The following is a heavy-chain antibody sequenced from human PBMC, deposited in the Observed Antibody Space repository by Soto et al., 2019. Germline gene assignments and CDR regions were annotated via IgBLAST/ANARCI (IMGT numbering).Heavy chain of an antibody. CDR1: GYTFTTYD. V-gene: IGHV1-8*01. Sequence: QVQLVQSGAEVKKPGASVKVSCKASGYTFTTYDINWIRQAPGPGLEWLGWMNPDSGDTGYAQKFQGRFTMTRSVFINTAYMELSSLTSEDTAVYYCARNRRETGDFDYWGQGTLVTVPA. CDR3: ARNRRETGDFDY. D-gene: IGHD7-27*01. J-gene: IGHJ4*02. CDR2: MNPDSGDT.